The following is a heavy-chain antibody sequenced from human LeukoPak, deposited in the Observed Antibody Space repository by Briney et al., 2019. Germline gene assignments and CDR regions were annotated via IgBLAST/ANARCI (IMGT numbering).Heavy chain of an antibody. V-gene: IGHV2-5*02. CDR2: IYWDDDK. D-gene: IGHD6-19*01. Sequence: SGPTLVNPTQTLTLTCTFSGFSLSTSGVGVGWIRQPPGKALEWLALIYWDDDKRYSPSLKSRLTITKDTSKNQVVLTMTNMDPVDTATYYCAHAVGDGSGWYDLEDYFDYWGQGTLVTVSS. CDR1: GFSLSTSGVG. J-gene: IGHJ4*02. CDR3: AHAVGDGSGWYDLEDYFDY.